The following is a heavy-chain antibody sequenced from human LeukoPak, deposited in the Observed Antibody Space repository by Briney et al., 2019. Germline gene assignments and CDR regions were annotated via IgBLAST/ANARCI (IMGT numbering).Heavy chain of an antibody. V-gene: IGHV3-30-3*01. Sequence: PGGSLRLSCAASGFTFSSYAMHWVRQAPGKGLEWVAVISYDGSNKYYADSVKGRFTISRDNSKNTLYLQMNSLRAEDTAVYYCTRGSSRWNDGDWFDPWGQGTLVTVSS. J-gene: IGHJ5*02. D-gene: IGHD1-1*01. CDR1: GFTFSSYA. CDR2: ISYDGSNK. CDR3: TRGSSRWNDGDWFDP.